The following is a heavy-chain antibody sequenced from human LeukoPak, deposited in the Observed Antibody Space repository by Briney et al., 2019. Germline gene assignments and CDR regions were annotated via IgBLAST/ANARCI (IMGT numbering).Heavy chain of an antibody. V-gene: IGHV1-69*13. J-gene: IGHJ5*02. CDR1: GGTFSSYA. CDR2: NIPIFGTA. D-gene: IGHD3-9*01. CDR3: ARERRTTYYDILAGYLGDWFDP. Sequence: ASVKVSCKASGGTFSSYAISWVRHAPGQGLEWMGGNIPIFGTANYAQEFQGRVTITADESTSTAYMELSSLRSEDTAVYYCARERRTTYYDILAGYLGDWFDPWGQGTLVTVSS.